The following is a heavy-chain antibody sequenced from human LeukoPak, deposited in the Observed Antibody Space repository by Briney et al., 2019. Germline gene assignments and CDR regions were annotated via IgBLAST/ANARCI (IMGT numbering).Heavy chain of an antibody. Sequence: GGSLRLPCAASGFTFSIYGMHWVRQAPGKGLEWVAAIWEDGTNINYADSVKGRFTISRDNSKNTLYLQLNNLRAEDTALYYCARVGYNSGWYEYWGQGTLVTVSS. CDR2: IWEDGTNI. D-gene: IGHD6-19*01. J-gene: IGHJ4*02. CDR3: ARVGYNSGWYEY. V-gene: IGHV3-33*01. CDR1: GFTFSIYG.